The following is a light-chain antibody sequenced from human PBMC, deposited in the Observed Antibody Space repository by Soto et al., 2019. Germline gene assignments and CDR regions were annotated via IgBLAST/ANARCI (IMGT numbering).Light chain of an antibody. CDR2: LNSDGSH. J-gene: IGLJ2*01. CDR3: QTWGTGIDVV. CDR1: SGHSSYA. V-gene: IGLV4-69*01. Sequence: QLVLTQSPSASASLGASVKLTCTLSSGHSSYAIAWHQQQPEKGPRYLMKLNSDGSHSKGDGIPDRFSGSSSGAERYLTISSLQSEDEADYYCQTWGTGIDVVFGGGTKVT.